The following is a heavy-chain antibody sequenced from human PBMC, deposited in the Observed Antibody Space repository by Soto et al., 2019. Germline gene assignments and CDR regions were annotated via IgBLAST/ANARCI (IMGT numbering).Heavy chain of an antibody. D-gene: IGHD6-13*01. J-gene: IGHJ4*02. CDR3: ATSYGNAWYTY. CDR1: GGSFSGYY. V-gene: IGHV4-34*01. Sequence: SETLSLTCAVYGGSFSGYYWSWIRQPPGKGLEWIGEINHSGSTNYNPSLKSRLTISVDTSKNQFSLKLSSVTAADTAVYYCATSYGNAWYTYWGQGTQVTVS. CDR2: INHSGST.